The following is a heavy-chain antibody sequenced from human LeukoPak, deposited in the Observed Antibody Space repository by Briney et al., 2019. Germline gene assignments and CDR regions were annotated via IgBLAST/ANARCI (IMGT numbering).Heavy chain of an antibody. CDR3: GKEVERHFDLKY. CDR2: ISWNSGSI. Sequence: GGSLRLSCAASGFTFDDYAMHWVRQAPGKGLEWVSGISWNSGSIGYADSVKGRFTISRDNSKKILYLQMNSLRAEDTAVYYCGKEVERHFDLKYWGQGTLVTVSS. CDR1: GFTFDDYA. V-gene: IGHV3-9*01. J-gene: IGHJ4*02.